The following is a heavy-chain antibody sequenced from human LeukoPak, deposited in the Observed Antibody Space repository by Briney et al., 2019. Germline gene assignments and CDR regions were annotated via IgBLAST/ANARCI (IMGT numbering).Heavy chain of an antibody. CDR2: LYYSGST. V-gene: IGHV4-59*08. D-gene: IGHD6-19*01. J-gene: IGHJ4*02. CDR1: GXSISSYY. CDR3: ARGDSSGGDSDYYFDY. Sequence: PSETLSLTCTVSGXSISSYYWSWIRQPPGKGLEWIVYLYYSGSTNYNPFLKSRVTISVDTSNNQFSLKLSSVTAADTAVYYCARGDSSGGDSDYYFDYWGQGTLVTVSS.